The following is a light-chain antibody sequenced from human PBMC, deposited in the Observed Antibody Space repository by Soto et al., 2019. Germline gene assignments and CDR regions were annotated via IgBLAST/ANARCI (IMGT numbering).Light chain of an antibody. J-gene: IGKJ1*01. CDR3: QQYNSYPWT. Sequence: EIQMTQSPSTLSASVGDRVTITCRASQTIFRWLAWYQQRPGKAPNLLISDASDLQSGVPSRFSGSGSGAEFTLTIGRLQPDDFATYYCQQYNSYPWTFGQGTKVEF. CDR1: QTIFRW. V-gene: IGKV1-5*01. CDR2: DAS.